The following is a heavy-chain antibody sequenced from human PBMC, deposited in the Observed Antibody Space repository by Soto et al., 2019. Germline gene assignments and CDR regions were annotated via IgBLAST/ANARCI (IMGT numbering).Heavy chain of an antibody. CDR3: AREWRGYSYGDYYYYGMDV. CDR1: GYTFTSYG. CDR2: ISAYNGNT. Sequence: ASVKVSCTASGYTFTSYGISWVRQAPGQGLEWMGWISAYNGNTNYAQKLQGRVTMTTDTSTSTAYMELRSLRSDDTAVYYCAREWRGYSYGDYYYYGMDVWGQGTTVTVSS. V-gene: IGHV1-18*01. D-gene: IGHD5-18*01. J-gene: IGHJ6*02.